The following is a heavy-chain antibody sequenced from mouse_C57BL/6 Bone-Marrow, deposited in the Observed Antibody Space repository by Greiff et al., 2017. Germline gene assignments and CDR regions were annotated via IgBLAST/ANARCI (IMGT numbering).Heavy chain of an antibody. CDR3: ARGFAWFAY. V-gene: IGHV1-50*01. CDR1: GYTFTSYW. J-gene: IGHJ3*01. Sequence: QVQLQQSGAELVKPGASVKLSCKASGYTFTSYWMQWVKQRPGQGLEWIGEIDPSDSYTNYNQKFKGKATLTVDTSSSTAYMQLSSLTSEDSAVYYCARGFAWFAYWGQGTLVTVSA. CDR2: IDPSDSYT.